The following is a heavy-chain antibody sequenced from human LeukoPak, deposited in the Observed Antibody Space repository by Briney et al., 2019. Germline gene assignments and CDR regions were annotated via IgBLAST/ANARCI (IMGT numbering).Heavy chain of an antibody. V-gene: IGHV3-7*04. CDR1: GFTFSSYG. D-gene: IGHD3-16*01. J-gene: IGHJ6*02. CDR2: IKRDASEK. Sequence: GGSLRLSCAASGFTFSSYGMHWARQAPGKGLEWVANIKRDASEKYYVDSVKGRFTISRDNAKNSLYLQLNGLRVEDTAVYYCAREGRSRFGMDVWGQGTTVIVSS. CDR3: AREGRSRFGMDV.